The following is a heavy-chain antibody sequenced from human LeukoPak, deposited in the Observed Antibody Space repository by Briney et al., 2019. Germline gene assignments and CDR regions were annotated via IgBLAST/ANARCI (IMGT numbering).Heavy chain of an antibody. CDR2: INHSGST. CDR3: ARGEASYYFDS. J-gene: IGHJ4*02. Sequence: SETLSLTCAVYGGSFSGYYRSWIRQPPGKGLEWIGEINHSGSTNYNPSLKSRVTISVDTSKNQFSLKLSSVTAADTAVYYCARGEASYYFDSWGQGTLVTVSS. CDR1: GGSFSGYY. D-gene: IGHD2-21*01. V-gene: IGHV4-34*01.